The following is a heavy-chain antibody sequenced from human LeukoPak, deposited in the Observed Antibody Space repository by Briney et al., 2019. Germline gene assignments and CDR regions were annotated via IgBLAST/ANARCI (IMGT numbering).Heavy chain of an antibody. CDR2: IYSGGST. D-gene: IGHD5-12*01. Sequence: GGSLRLSCAASGFTFSSYGMSWVRQAPGKGLEWVSVIYSGGSTYYADSVKGRFTISRDNSKNTLYLQMNSLRAEDTAVYYCARDRHSGYDFDYWGQGTLVTVSS. CDR1: GFTFSSYG. V-gene: IGHV3-53*01. CDR3: ARDRHSGYDFDY. J-gene: IGHJ4*02.